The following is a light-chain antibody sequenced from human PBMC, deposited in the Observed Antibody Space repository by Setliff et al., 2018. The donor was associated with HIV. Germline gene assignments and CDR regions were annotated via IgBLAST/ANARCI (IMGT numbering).Light chain of an antibody. V-gene: IGLV2-14*03. CDR3: CSFTSINTYV. CDR1: SSDVGGYNH. Sequence: QSALAQPASVSGSPGQSITISCTGTSSDVGGYNHVSWYQQHPGKAPKLIIFDVGNRPSGVSSRFSGSKSGNTASLTISGLQAEDEADFYCCSFTSINTYVFGTGTKGTV. CDR2: DVG. J-gene: IGLJ1*01.